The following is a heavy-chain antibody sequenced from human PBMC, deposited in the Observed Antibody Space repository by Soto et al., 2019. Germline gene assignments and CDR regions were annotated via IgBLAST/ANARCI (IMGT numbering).Heavy chain of an antibody. J-gene: IGHJ5*02. Sequence: EVQLVESGGGLIQPGGSLRLSCAASGFTVSDNYMNWVRQAPGKGLERVSIIYSDGSTSYADSVKGRFTISRDNSKNTLHLQMTSLRVEDTAVYYCARDIAVAGGWFDPWGQGTLVTVSS. V-gene: IGHV3-53*01. CDR3: ARDIAVAGGWFDP. CDR1: GFTVSDNY. D-gene: IGHD6-19*01. CDR2: IYSDGST.